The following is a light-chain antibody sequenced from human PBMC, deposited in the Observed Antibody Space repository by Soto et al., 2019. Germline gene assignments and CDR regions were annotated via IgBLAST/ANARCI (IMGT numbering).Light chain of an antibody. Sequence: QSVLTQPPSASGSPGQSVTISCTGTSSDVADYNFVSWYQQYPGKAPKLIIYEVSKRPSGVPDRFSGSKSGNTASLTVSGLQVEDEADYYCSSYANSNRVFGGGTQLTVL. CDR3: SSYANSNRV. CDR2: EVS. CDR1: SSDVADYNF. J-gene: IGLJ3*02. V-gene: IGLV2-8*01.